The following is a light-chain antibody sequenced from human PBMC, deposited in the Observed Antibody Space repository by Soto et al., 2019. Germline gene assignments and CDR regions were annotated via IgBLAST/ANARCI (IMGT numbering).Light chain of an antibody. V-gene: IGKV3-20*01. CDR2: DAS. J-gene: IGKJ3*01. CDR1: QSVRRNY. CDR3: QQYGGSPPNT. Sequence: EIVLTQSPGTLSLSPGERATLSCRASQSVRRNYLAWYQQKPGQAPRLLIYDASNRATGISDRSTGSGSGTDFTLTISRLEPEDFAVYYCQQYGGSPPNTFGPGTKVDIK.